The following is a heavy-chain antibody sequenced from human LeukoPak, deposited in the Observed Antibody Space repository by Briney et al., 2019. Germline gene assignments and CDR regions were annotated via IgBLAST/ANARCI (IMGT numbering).Heavy chain of an antibody. Sequence: PGRSLRLSCAASGFTFNSFAMHWVRQAPGKGLEWVAVISYDGSDEYYADSVRGRFTISRDNSKNSLYLQMNSLRVEDTAVYYCARGRDSGSYSSYFDYWGQATLVTVSS. D-gene: IGHD1-26*01. CDR3: ARGRDSGSYSSYFDY. V-gene: IGHV3-30-3*01. CDR1: GFTFNSFA. CDR2: ISYDGSDE. J-gene: IGHJ4*02.